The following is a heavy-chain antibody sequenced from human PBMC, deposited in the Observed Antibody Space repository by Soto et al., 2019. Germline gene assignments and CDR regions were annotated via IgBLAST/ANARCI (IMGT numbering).Heavy chain of an antibody. CDR2: ISPHNFNT. CDR1: GYTFTHFY. Sequence: QVQLEQSGAEVKKPGDSVKVSCKASGYTFTHFYITWVRQAPGQGLEWMGAISPHNFNTNYAQKFRGRVTLTTEKSTNTAYMDQRSLTSDDTAVHYCARDEGGYDILTGYYKAHHFDYWGQGVPVTVSS. V-gene: IGHV1-18*01. D-gene: IGHD3-9*01. J-gene: IGHJ4*02. CDR3: ARDEGGYDILTGYYKAHHFDY.